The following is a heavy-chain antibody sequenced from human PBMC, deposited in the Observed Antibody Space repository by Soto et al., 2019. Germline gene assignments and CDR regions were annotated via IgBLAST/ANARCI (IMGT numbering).Heavy chain of an antibody. Sequence: NPSETLSLTCTVSGISMSSRSYFWGWIRQPPGKGLEWIGNIYYSGSTYYNPSLKSRVTISVDTSKNQFSLKLTSVTATDTAVYYCARPVGATGWFDPWGQGILVTVSS. J-gene: IGHJ5*02. CDR3: ARPVGATGWFDP. V-gene: IGHV4-39*01. CDR1: GISMSSRSYF. D-gene: IGHD1-26*01. CDR2: IYYSGST.